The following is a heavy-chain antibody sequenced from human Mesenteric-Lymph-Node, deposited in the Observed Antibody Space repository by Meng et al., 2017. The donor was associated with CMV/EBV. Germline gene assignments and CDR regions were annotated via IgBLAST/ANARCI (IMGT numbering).Heavy chain of an antibody. V-gene: IGHV2-5*01. D-gene: IGHD4-17*01. J-gene: IGHJ4*02. CDR1: GFSFTPTGEG. CDR2: IYCNDDK. CDR3: AHKALDGDHLFPNPPIFDY. Sequence: SGPTLVIPTQTLTLTCTFSGFSFTPTGEGVGWIRQPPGKALEWLAFIYCNDDKRYSPSLNSRLTITKDTSRNQVVLTMTNMDPVDTATYYCAHKALDGDHLFPNPPIFDYWGQGTLVTVSS.